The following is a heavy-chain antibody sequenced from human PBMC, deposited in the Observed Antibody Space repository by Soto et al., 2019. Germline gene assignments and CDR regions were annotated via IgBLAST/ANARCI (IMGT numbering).Heavy chain of an antibody. CDR1: GFTFSSYA. Sequence: PGGSLRLSCGASGFTFSSYAMHWVRPAPGKGLEWLAVISYDRSNKYYADSVKGRFTISRDNSKNTLYLQMNSLRAEDTAVYYSARANWDIVLVPAANTEYYYEGTEGWGQGTTVTVSA. J-gene: IGHJ6*01. D-gene: IGHD2-2*01. V-gene: IGHV3-30-3*01. CDR2: ISYDRSNK. CDR3: ARANWDIVLVPAANTEYYYEGTEG.